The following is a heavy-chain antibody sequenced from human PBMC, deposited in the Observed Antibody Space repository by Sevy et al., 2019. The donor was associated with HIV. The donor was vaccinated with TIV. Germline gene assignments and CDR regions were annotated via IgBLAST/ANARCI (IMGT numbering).Heavy chain of an antibody. V-gene: IGHV3-30*18. J-gene: IGHJ1*01. D-gene: IGHD6-13*01. Sequence: GGSLRLSCAASGFTFSSYGMHWVRQAPDKGLEWVAVISYDGSNKYYADSVKGRFTISRDNSKNTLYLQMNSLRAEDTAVYYCAKAGSSWRSEYFQHWGQGTLVTVSS. CDR2: ISYDGSNK. CDR3: AKAGSSWRSEYFQH. CDR1: GFTFSSYG.